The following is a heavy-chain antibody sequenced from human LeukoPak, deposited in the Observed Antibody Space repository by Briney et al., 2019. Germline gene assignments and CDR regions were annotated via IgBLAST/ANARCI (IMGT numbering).Heavy chain of an antibody. D-gene: IGHD5-18*01. CDR2: IYHSGST. CDR1: GGSISSSNW. J-gene: IGHJ6*03. Sequence: PSETLSLTCAVSGGSISSSNWWSWVRQPPGKGLEWIGEIYHSGSTNYNPSLKSRVTISVDKSKNQFSLKLSSVTAADTAVYYCARGDSGYSYGYYYYYYMDVWGKGTTVTVSS. CDR3: ARGDSGYSYGYYYYYYMDV. V-gene: IGHV4-4*02.